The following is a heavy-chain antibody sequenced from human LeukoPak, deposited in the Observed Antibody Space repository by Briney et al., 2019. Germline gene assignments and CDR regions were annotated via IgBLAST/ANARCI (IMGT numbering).Heavy chain of an antibody. D-gene: IGHD3-10*01. CDR1: GGSFGGYY. J-gene: IGHJ4*02. V-gene: IGHV4-34*01. CDR3: ARGAATAGYGSGSFDY. CDR2: INHSGST. Sequence: PSETLSLTCAVYGGSFGGYYWSWIRQPPGKGLEWIGEINHSGSTNYNPSLKSRVTISVDTSKNQFSLKLSSVTAADTAVYYCARGAATAGYGSGSFDYWGQGTLVTVSS.